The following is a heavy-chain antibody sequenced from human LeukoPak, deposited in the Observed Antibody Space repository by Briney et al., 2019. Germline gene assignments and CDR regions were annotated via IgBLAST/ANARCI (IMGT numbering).Heavy chain of an antibody. J-gene: IGHJ5*02. CDR1: GGSISSGGYS. V-gene: IGHV4-30-2*01. D-gene: IGHD3-22*01. Sequence: PSETLSLTCAVPGGSISSGGYSWSWIRQPPGKGLEWIGYIYHSGSTYYNPSLKSRVTISVDRSKNQFSLKLSSVTAADTAVYYCARGGYSSGYYYSRVWNWFDPWGQGTLVTVSS. CDR2: IYHSGST. CDR3: ARGGYSSGYYYSRVWNWFDP.